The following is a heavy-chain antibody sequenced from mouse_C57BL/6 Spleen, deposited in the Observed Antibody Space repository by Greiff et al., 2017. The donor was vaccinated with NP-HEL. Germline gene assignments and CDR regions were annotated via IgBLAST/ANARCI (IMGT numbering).Heavy chain of an antibody. V-gene: IGHV1-64*01. D-gene: IGHD1-1*01. CDR2: IHPNSGST. CDR1: GYTFTSYW. J-gene: IGHJ1*03. CDR3: ARGRGTTVPWYFDV. Sequence: QVQLQQPGAELVKPGASVKLSCKASGYTFTSYWMHWVKQRPGQGLEWIGMIHPNSGSTNYNEKFKSKATLTVDKSSSTAYMQLSSLSSEDSAFYYCARGRGTTVPWYFDVWGTGTTVTVSS.